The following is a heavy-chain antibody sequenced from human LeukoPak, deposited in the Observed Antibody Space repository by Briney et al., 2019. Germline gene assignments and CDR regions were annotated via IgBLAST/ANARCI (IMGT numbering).Heavy chain of an antibody. CDR3: VRVSLSPLLPIDY. D-gene: IGHD2-15*01. Sequence: ASVKVSCKASGYNFTAYYLHWVRQAPGQGLEWIGWINSNSGDTNSAQKFQGRVTLTRDTSITTAYMEMSSLSSDDTAVYYCVRVSLSPLLPIDYWGQGTLVTVSS. J-gene: IGHJ4*02. V-gene: IGHV1-2*02. CDR1: GYNFTAYY. CDR2: INSNSGDT.